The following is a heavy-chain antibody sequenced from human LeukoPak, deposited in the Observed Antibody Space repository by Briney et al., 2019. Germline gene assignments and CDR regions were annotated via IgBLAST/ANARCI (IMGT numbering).Heavy chain of an antibody. V-gene: IGHV1-2*02. CDR1: GYTFTGYY. D-gene: IGHD3-16*01. Sequence: ASVKVSCKASGYTFTGYYIHWVRQAPGQGFEWMGWINPNRGDTNYAQKFQGRVSMTRDTSISTAYMELSRLRLDDTAVYYCARAKNWGYDYWGQGTLVTVSS. CDR3: ARAKNWGYDY. CDR2: INPNRGDT. J-gene: IGHJ4*02.